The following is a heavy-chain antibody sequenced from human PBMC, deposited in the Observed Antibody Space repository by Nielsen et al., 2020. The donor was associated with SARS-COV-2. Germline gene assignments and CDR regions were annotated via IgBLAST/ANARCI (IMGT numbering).Heavy chain of an antibody. Sequence: WVRQAPGQGLEWMGRINPNSGGTNYAQKFQGRVTMTTDTSTSTAYMELRSLRSDDTAVYYCARRFYDYSNYDVYYYGMDVWGQGTTVTVSS. D-gene: IGHD4-11*01. CDR2: INPNSGGT. V-gene: IGHV1-2*06. CDR3: ARRFYDYSNYDVYYYGMDV. J-gene: IGHJ6*02.